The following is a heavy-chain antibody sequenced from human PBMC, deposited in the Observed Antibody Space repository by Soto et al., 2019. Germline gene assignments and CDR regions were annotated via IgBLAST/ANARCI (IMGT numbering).Heavy chain of an antibody. D-gene: IGHD4-17*01. V-gene: IGHV4-39*01. Sequence: PSETLSLTCTVSGGSISSSSYYWGWIRQPPGKGLEWIGSIYYSGSTYYNPSLKSRVTISVDTSKNQFSLKLSSVTAADTAVYYCASSPSYGDYDGAFDIWGQGTMVTVSS. CDR3: ASSPSYGDYDGAFDI. CDR1: GGSISSSSYY. J-gene: IGHJ3*02. CDR2: IYYSGST.